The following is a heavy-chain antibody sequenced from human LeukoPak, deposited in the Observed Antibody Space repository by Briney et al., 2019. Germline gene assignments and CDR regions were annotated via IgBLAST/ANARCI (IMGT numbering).Heavy chain of an antibody. CDR1: GGTFSSYA. CDR2: IIPIFGTA. D-gene: IGHD3-10*01. CDR3: ARARGKKLLWFGDDEADDYYYYMDV. Sequence: GASVKVSCKASGGTFSSYAISWVRQAPGQGLEWMGGIIPIFGTANYAQKFQGRVTITADESTSTAYMELSSLRSEDTAVYYCARARGKKLLWFGDDEADDYYYYMDVWGKGTTVTISS. V-gene: IGHV1-69*13. J-gene: IGHJ6*03.